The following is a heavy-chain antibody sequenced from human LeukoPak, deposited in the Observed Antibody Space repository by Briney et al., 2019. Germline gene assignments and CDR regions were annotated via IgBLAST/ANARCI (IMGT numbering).Heavy chain of an antibody. V-gene: IGHV4-59*08. CDR3: ARSVGGSSWYGLH. CDR1: GGSISSYY. J-gene: IGHJ4*02. D-gene: IGHD6-13*01. Sequence: KASETLSLTCTVSGGSISSYYWSWIRQPPGKGLEWIGYIYYTGSTNCNPSLKSRVIISVDMSKNQFSLKLSSVTAADTAVYYCARSVGGSSWYGLHWGQGTLVTVSS. CDR2: IYYTGST.